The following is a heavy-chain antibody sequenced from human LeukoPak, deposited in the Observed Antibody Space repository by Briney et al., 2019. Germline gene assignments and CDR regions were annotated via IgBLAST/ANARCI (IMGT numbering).Heavy chain of an antibody. D-gene: IGHD3-22*01. CDR3: ARRDYYDSSGQYWGYFDY. V-gene: IGHV4-34*01. Sequence: PSETLSLTCAVYGGSSSGYYWSWIRQPPGKGLEWIGEINHSGSTNYNPSLKSRVTISVDTSKNQFSLKLSSVTAADTAVYYCARRDYYDSSGQYWGYFDYWGQGTLVTVSS. CDR2: INHSGST. J-gene: IGHJ4*02. CDR1: GGSSSGYY.